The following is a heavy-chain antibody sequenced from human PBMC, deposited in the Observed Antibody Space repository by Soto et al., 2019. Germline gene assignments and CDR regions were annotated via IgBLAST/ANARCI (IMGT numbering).Heavy chain of an antibody. CDR1: GFTFSIYA. Sequence: GCLQPSCSVSGFTFSIYAMHWVRQAPGKGLQYVSSISSSGVPTYYADSVKGRFTISRDNSQNTLYLQMSSLRLEDTAVYYCVKDRWIDYWGQGILVTVSS. CDR3: VKDRWIDY. CDR2: ISSSGVPT. D-gene: IGHD2-15*01. J-gene: IGHJ4*02. V-gene: IGHV3-64D*06.